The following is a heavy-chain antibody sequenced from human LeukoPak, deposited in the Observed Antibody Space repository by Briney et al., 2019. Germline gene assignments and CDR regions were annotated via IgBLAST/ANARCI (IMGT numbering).Heavy chain of an antibody. J-gene: IGHJ5*02. V-gene: IGHV3-21*01. Sequence: NPGGSLRLSCAASGFTFSPYSMNWVRQAQGKGLEWVHHRRSCSRSKYYPDTVKGRNTIYRDNAKNSLYLQISSLRADDTAVYYCATGQNGVGANWFDPWSQGTLVTVSS. CDR3: ATGQNGVGANWFDP. CDR1: GFTFSPYS. CDR2: RRSCSRSK. D-gene: IGHD1-26*01.